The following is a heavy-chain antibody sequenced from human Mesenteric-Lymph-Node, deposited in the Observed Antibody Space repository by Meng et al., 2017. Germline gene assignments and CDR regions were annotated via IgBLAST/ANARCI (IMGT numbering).Heavy chain of an antibody. CDR3: AREDGVVGATSAFDV. V-gene: IGHV3-7*01. CDR2: IKQDGSEK. J-gene: IGHJ3*01. D-gene: IGHD1-26*01. CDR1: GFTFSSYW. Sequence: GESLKISCAASGFTFSSYWMSWVRQAPGKGLEWVANIKQDGSEKYYVDSVKGRFTISRDNAKNSLYLQMNSLRAEDTAVYYCAREDGVVGATSAFDVWGQGTTVTVSS.